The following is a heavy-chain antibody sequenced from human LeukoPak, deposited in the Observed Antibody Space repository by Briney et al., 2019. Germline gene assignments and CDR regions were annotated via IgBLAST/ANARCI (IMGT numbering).Heavy chain of an antibody. CDR1: GYTFTGYY. D-gene: IGHD2-2*01. J-gene: IGHJ6*03. CDR2: INPNSGRT. Sequence: GASVKVSCKASGYTFTGYYMHWVRQAPGQGLEWMGWINPNSGRTNYAQKFQGRVTMTRDTSISTAYMELSRLRSDDTAVYYCASARYRVCSSTSCYCYYYYMDVWGKGTTVTVSS. V-gene: IGHV1-2*02. CDR3: ASARYRVCSSTSCYCYYYYMDV.